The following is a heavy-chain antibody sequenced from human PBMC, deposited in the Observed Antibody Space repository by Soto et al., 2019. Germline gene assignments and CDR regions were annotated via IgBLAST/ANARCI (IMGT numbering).Heavy chain of an antibody. D-gene: IGHD3-22*01. CDR3: ARHFVAVVIKGWGY. V-gene: IGHV4-39*01. J-gene: IGHJ4*02. Sequence: QLQLQESGPGLVKPSETLSLTCTVSGGSIDRSNYYWDWIRQPPGKGLGWIGTTYYNGNAYYNPSLKSRVTMSVDTSKNQFSLKLISVTAADTAVYYCARHFVAVVIKGWGYWGQGTLVTVSS. CDR1: GGSIDRSNYY. CDR2: TYYNGNA.